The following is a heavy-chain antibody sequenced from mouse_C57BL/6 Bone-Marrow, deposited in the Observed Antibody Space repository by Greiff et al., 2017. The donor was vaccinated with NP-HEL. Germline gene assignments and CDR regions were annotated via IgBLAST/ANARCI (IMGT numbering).Heavy chain of an antibody. V-gene: IGHV1-81*01. CDR1: GYTFTSYG. J-gene: IGHJ3*01. D-gene: IGHD2-3*01. Sequence: VNVVESGAELARPGASVKLSCKASGYTFTSYGISWVKQRTGQGLEWIGEIYPRSGNTYYNEKFKGKATLTADKSSSTAYMELRSLTSEDSAVYFCARGRWFPPFAYWGQGTLVTVSA. CDR2: IYPRSGNT. CDR3: ARGRWFPPFAY.